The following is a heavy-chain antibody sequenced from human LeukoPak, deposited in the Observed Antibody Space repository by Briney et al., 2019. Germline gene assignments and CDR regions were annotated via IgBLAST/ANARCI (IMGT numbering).Heavy chain of an antibody. CDR1: GSTFIGYW. V-gene: IGHV1-46*01. Sequence: GASVKVSCKASGSTFIGYWIHWVRQAPGQGLEWMGAINPRGDATIGAQKFQGRVTTTRDTSTSTVYIELSSLRSEDTAVYYCAREGQQLKHFDYWGQGTLVTVSS. J-gene: IGHJ4*02. CDR3: AREGQQLKHFDY. CDR2: INPRGDAT. D-gene: IGHD1-1*01.